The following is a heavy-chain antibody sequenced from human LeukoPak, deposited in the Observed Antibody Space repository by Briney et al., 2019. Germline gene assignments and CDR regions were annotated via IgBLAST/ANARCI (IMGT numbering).Heavy chain of an antibody. Sequence: GGSLRLSCAASGFTFSSYAMHWVRQAPGKGLEWVAVISYDESNKYYADSVEGRFTISRDNSKNTLYLQMNSLRAEDTAVYYCAKTGMNDYGEDVPFDYWGQGTLVTVSS. CDR2: ISYDESNK. V-gene: IGHV3-30*04. D-gene: IGHD4-17*01. J-gene: IGHJ4*02. CDR3: AKTGMNDYGEDVPFDY. CDR1: GFTFSSYA.